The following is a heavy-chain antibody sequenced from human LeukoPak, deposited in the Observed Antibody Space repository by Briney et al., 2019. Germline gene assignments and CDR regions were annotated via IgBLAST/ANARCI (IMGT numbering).Heavy chain of an antibody. D-gene: IGHD6-13*01. CDR1: GGSFSGYY. J-gene: IGHJ6*03. CDR3: ARGSSSWYHEGPRRYYYYMDV. Sequence: SETLSLTCAVYGGSFSGYYWSWIRQPPGKGLEWIGEINHSGSINYNPSLKSRGTISVDTSKNQFSLKLSSVTAADTAVYYCARGSSSWYHEGPRRYYYYMDVWGKGTTVTVSS. CDR2: INHSGSI. V-gene: IGHV4-34*01.